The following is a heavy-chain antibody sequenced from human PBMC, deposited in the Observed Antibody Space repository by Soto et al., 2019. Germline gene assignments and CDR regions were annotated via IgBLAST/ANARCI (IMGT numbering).Heavy chain of an antibody. J-gene: IGHJ4*02. CDR3: AKRDRSNWSYFDY. Sequence: EVQLLESGGGLVQPGGSLRLSCAASGFTFSNYAMTWVRQAPGRGLEWVSAITGGGDTAYYADSVKCRFTISRDNSKNTVYLQMNRLIADDTALYYCAKRDRSNWSYFDYWGEGSLVAVSS. V-gene: IGHV3-23*01. D-gene: IGHD1-20*01. CDR2: ITGGGDTA. CDR1: GFTFSNYA.